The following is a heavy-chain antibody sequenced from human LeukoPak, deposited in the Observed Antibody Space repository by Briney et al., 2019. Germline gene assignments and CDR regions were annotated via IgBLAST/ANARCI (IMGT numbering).Heavy chain of an antibody. D-gene: IGHD3-10*01. CDR2: ISVYNGNT. CDR1: GYTFTGYY. V-gene: IGHV1-18*04. CDR3: ARDRRYSRSGSLWEAPKFYYNGLDV. J-gene: IGHJ6*02. Sequence: GASVKVSCKASGYTFTGYYMHWVRQAPGQGLEWMGWISVYNGNTNYAQKVQGRVTLTTDTHTSTAYMELRSLRSDDTAVYYCARDRRYSRSGSLWEAPKFYYNGLDVWGQGTTVIVSS.